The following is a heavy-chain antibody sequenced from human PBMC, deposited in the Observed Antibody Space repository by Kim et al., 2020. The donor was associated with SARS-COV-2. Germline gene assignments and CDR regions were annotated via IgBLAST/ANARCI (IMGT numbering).Heavy chain of an antibody. CDR1: GYTFTSYD. J-gene: IGHJ5*02. D-gene: IGHD6-13*01. CDR3: ARGPYSSSWYEGHWFDP. CDR2: MNPNSGNT. Sequence: ASVKVSCKASGYTFTSYDINWVRQATGQGLEWMGWMNPNSGNTGYAQKFQGRVTMTRNTSISTAYMELSSLRSEDTAVYYCARGPYSSSWYEGHWFDPWGQGTLVTVSS. V-gene: IGHV1-8*01.